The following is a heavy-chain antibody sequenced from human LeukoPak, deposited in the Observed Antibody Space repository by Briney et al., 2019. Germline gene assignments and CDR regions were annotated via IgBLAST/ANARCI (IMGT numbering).Heavy chain of an antibody. CDR1: GFTFSSYS. J-gene: IGHJ3*02. Sequence: GGSLRLSCAASGFTFSSYSMNWVRQAPGKGLEWVSYISSSSSTVYYADSVKGRFTISRDNAKNSLYLQMNSLRAEDTAVFYCTKDRMTTVTLDAFDIWGQGTMVTVSS. CDR2: ISSSSSTV. V-gene: IGHV3-48*04. CDR3: TKDRMTTVTLDAFDI. D-gene: IGHD4-17*01.